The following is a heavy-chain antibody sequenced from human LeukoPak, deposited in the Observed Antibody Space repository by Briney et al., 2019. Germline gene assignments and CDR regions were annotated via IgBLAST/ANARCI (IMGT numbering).Heavy chain of an antibody. V-gene: IGHV4-59*12. CDR3: AREGRYCTNGVCFIDY. D-gene: IGHD2-8*01. CDR2: VHYSGNT. J-gene: IGHJ4*02. Sequence: PSETLSLTCTVSRGSISDYYWSWIRQPPGKGLEWIGYVHYSGNTNYNPPLKSRVTISIDTSKNQFSLKLSSVTAADTAVYYCAREGRYCTNGVCFIDYWGQGTLVTVSS. CDR1: RGSISDYY.